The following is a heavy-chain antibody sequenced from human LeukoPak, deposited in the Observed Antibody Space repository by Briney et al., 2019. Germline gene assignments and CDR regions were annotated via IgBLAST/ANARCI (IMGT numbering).Heavy chain of an antibody. Sequence: PSETLSLTCTVSGGSISTYYWRWIRQPPGKGLEWIGYVYYSGATNYNPSLKSRVTISLDTSKNQFSLRLTSVTAADTAVYYCARRVAVTGIYFFDYWGQGTPVTVSS. CDR3: ARRVAVTGIYFFDY. CDR2: VYYSGAT. CDR1: GGSISTYY. D-gene: IGHD6-19*01. J-gene: IGHJ4*02. V-gene: IGHV4-59*08.